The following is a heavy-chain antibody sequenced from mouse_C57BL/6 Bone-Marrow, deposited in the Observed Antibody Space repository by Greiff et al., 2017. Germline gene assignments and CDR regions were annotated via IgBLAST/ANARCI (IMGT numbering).Heavy chain of an antibody. CDR1: GFTFSDYY. J-gene: IGHJ1*03. D-gene: IGHD2-1*01. CDR2: INYDGSST. CDR3: AREWRGNYVLWYFDV. V-gene: IGHV5-16*01. Sequence: EVQLQESEGGLVQPGSSMKLSCTASGFTFSDYYMAWVRQVPEKGLEWVANINYDGSSTYYLDSLKSRFIISRDNAKNILYLQMSSLKSEDTATYYCAREWRGNYVLWYFDVWGTGTTVTVSS.